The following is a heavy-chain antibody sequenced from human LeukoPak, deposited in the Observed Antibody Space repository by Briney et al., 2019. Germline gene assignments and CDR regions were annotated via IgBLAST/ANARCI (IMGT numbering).Heavy chain of an antibody. Sequence: SETLSLSCTVSYDSISSYYWSWIRQPAGKGLEWIGRIYSSGSTNYNPSLKSRVIMSIDTSKNQFSLKLSSVTAADTAVYYCARAGPHYYYDTSGNPPAFDYWGQGTLVTVSS. V-gene: IGHV4-4*07. CDR1: YDSISSYY. CDR2: IYSSGST. J-gene: IGHJ4*02. CDR3: ARAGPHYYYDTSGNPPAFDY. D-gene: IGHD3-22*01.